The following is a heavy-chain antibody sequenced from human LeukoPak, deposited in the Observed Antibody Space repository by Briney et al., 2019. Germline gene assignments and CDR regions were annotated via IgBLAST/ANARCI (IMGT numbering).Heavy chain of an antibody. V-gene: IGHV1-2*02. CDR1: GYTFTGYY. D-gene: IGHD3-3*01. CDR3: ARDPITIFGVVIARFDY. CDR2: INPNSGGT. Sequence: ASVKVSCKASGYTFTGYYMHWVRQAPGQGLEWMGWINPNSGGTNYAQKFQGRVTMTKDTSISTAYMELSRLRSDDTAVYYCARDPITIFGVVIARFDYWGQGTLVTVSS. J-gene: IGHJ4*02.